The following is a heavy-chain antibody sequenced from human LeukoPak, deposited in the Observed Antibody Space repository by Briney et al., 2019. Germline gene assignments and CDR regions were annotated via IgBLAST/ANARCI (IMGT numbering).Heavy chain of an antibody. V-gene: IGHV3-9*01. CDR1: GFTFDDYA. CDR3: AKVSGSSGWFDAFDI. D-gene: IGHD6-19*01. Sequence: GGSMRLSCAASGFTFDDYAMHWVRQAPGKGLEWVSGISWNSGSIGYADSVKGRFTISRDNAKNSLYLQMNSLRAEDTALYYCAKVSGSSGWFDAFDIWGQGTMVTVSS. J-gene: IGHJ3*02. CDR2: ISWNSGSI.